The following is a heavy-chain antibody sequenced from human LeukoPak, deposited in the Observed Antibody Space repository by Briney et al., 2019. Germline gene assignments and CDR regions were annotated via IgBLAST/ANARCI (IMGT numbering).Heavy chain of an antibody. D-gene: IGHD2-15*01. Sequence: PGRSLRLSCAASGFTFSSYAMHWVRQAPGKGLEWVAFISYDGRNEYYADSVKGRFTISRDNAKNTLYLQMNSLRAEDTAVYYCARSAQLNRPVGVVVVVPDYWGQGTLVTVSS. CDR3: ARSAQLNRPVGVVVVVPDY. CDR1: GFTFSSYA. CDR2: ISYDGRNE. V-gene: IGHV3-30*03. J-gene: IGHJ4*02.